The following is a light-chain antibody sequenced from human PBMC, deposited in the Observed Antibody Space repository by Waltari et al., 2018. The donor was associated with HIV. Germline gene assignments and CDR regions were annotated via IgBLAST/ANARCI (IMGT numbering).Light chain of an antibody. V-gene: IGLV2-14*01. CDR3: SSYTSKNFLT. CDR1: PSNIDAFNS. CDR2: EVD. Sequence: QSALTQPASVSGSPGQSITISRTGPPSNIDAFNSVPLYQQHPGHAPKLIFCEVDYRPAGVSDRFSASKSGNSASLTISDLQAEDEADYFCSSYTSKNFLTFGGGTKLTVL. J-gene: IGLJ2*01.